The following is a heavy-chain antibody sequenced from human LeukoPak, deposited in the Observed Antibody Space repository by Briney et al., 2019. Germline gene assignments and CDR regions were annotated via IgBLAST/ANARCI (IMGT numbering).Heavy chain of an antibody. CDR2: IYYSGST. CDR1: GGSISSSSYY. Sequence: SETLSLTCTVSGGSISSSSYYWGWIRQPPGKGLEWIGSIYYSGSTYYNPSLKSRVTISIDTSKNHFSLKLSSVTASDTAVYYCARRNVVAGQFDYWGQGTLVTVSS. J-gene: IGHJ4*02. CDR3: ARRNVVAGQFDY. V-gene: IGHV4-39*02. D-gene: IGHD6-19*01.